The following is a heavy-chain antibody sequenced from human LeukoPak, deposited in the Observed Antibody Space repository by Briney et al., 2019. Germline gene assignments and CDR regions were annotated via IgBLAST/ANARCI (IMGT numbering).Heavy chain of an antibody. CDR3: ARGDRAASGYDY. CDR2: ISNDGNDK. D-gene: IGHD3-22*01. Sequence: GGSLRLSCEASRFAFVSFAMHWVRQAPGKGLEWVTVISNDGNDKYYADSVKGRFIISRDNSKNTLYLQMNSLRAEDTAVYYCARGDRAASGYDYWGQGTLVTVSS. V-gene: IGHV3-30*14. CDR1: RFAFVSFA. J-gene: IGHJ4*02.